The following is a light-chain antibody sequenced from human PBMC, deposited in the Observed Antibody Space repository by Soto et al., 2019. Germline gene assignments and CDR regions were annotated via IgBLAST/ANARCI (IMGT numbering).Light chain of an antibody. CDR2: KAS. CDR3: QKYNSSSQT. J-gene: IGKJ1*01. Sequence: DIQMTQSPSTLSASVGDRVTITCRASQSISSSLAWYQQKPGKAPKLLIYKASSLESGVPSRFSGSGSGTEFTLTISSLHPDDFATYYCQKYNSSSQTFGQGTKVEI. CDR1: QSISSS. V-gene: IGKV1-5*03.